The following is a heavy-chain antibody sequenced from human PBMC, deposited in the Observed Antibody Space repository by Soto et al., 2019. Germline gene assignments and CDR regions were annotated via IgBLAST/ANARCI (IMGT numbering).Heavy chain of an antibody. Sequence: PGGSLRLSCAASGFTFSNFAMNWVRQAPGKGLEWVSGISCSGGSTYDADSVKGRFTISRDNSKNTLYLQMNSLRAEDTAVYYCAKDYCSSASCFPSYYYYGMDVWGQGTTVTVSS. J-gene: IGHJ6*02. D-gene: IGHD2-2*01. V-gene: IGHV3-23*01. CDR1: GFTFSNFA. CDR3: AKDYCSSASCFPSYYYYGMDV. CDR2: ISCSGGST.